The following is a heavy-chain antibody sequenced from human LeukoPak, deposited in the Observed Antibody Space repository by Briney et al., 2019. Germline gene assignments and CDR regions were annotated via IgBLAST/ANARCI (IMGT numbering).Heavy chain of an antibody. D-gene: IGHD6-13*01. J-gene: IGHJ4*02. Sequence: PGGSLRLSCAASGFTFSDYYRIWIRQAPGKGLEWVSYISSSGSTIYDADSVKGRFTISRDNAKNSLYLQMNSLRAEDTAVYYCARFPGSHYSSPLDYWGQGTLVTVSS. V-gene: IGHV3-11*01. CDR1: GFTFSDYY. CDR3: ARFPGSHYSSPLDY. CDR2: ISSSGSTI.